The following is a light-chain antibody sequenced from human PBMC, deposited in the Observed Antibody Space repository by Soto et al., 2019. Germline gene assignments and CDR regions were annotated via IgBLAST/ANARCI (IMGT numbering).Light chain of an antibody. Sequence: DIQMTQSPSTLSASVGDRVTITCRASQSISSWLAWYQQKPGKAPKLLIYDASSLESGVPSRFSGSGSGTEFTLTISSLQPDDFATYYCQQYNSYPRTNTFGQGTKLEIK. CDR2: DAS. V-gene: IGKV1-5*01. CDR1: QSISSW. J-gene: IGKJ2*01. CDR3: QQYNSYPRTNT.